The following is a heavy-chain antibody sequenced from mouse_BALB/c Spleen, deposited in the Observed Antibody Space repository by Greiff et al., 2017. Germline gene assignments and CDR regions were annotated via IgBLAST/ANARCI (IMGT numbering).Heavy chain of an antibody. D-gene: IGHD2-10*01. CDR3: ARAYYGNLHYFDY. J-gene: IGHJ2*01. V-gene: IGHV5-17*02. Sequence: EVNVVESGGGLVQPGGSRKLSCAASGFTFSSFGMHWVRQAPEKGLEWVAYISSGSSTIYYADTVKGRFTISRDNPKNTLFLQMTSLRSEDTAMYYCARAYYGNLHYFDYWGQGTTLTVSS. CDR1: GFTFSSFG. CDR2: ISSGSSTI.